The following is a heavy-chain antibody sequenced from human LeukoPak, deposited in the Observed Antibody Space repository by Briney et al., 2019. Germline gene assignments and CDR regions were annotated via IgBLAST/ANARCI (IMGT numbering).Heavy chain of an antibody. CDR3: ARGLYCSGGSCYPKINWFDP. CDR2: ISSSSSYI. J-gene: IGHJ5*02. D-gene: IGHD2-15*01. V-gene: IGHV3-21*01. CDR1: GFTFSSYS. Sequence: PGGSLRLSCAASGFTFSSYSMNWVRQAPGKGLEWVSSISSSSSYIYYADSVKGRFTISRDNAKNSLYLQMNSLRAEDTAVYYCARGLYCSGGSCYPKINWFDPWGQGTLVTVSS.